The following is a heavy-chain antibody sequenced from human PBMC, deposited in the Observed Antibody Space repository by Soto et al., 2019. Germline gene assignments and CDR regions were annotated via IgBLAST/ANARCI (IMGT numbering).Heavy chain of an antibody. Sequence: PGGSLRLSCAASGFTFSSYAMSWVRQAPGKGLEWVSAISGSGGSTYYADSVKGRFTISRDNSKNTLYLQMNSLRAEDTAVYYCAKVSYYDILTGYATYYFDYWGQGTLVTVSS. CDR1: GFTFSSYA. D-gene: IGHD3-9*01. CDR2: ISGSGGST. CDR3: AKVSYYDILTGYATYYFDY. J-gene: IGHJ4*02. V-gene: IGHV3-23*01.